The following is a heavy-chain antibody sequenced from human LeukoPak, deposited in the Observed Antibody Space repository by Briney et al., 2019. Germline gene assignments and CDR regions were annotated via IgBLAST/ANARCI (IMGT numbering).Heavy chain of an antibody. J-gene: IGHJ6*03. V-gene: IGHV4-34*01. CDR1: GGSFSGYY. CDR2: INQSGST. Sequence: PAETLSLTRAVYGGSFSGYYWSWIRHPPGKGLEWIGEINQSGSTNYNPSLKSRLTISVDTSKNQFSLKLSSVTAADTAVYYRARAFTIFGVVIPLYYMHVWGKGTTVRVSS. D-gene: IGHD3-3*01. CDR3: ARAFTIFGVVIPLYYMHV.